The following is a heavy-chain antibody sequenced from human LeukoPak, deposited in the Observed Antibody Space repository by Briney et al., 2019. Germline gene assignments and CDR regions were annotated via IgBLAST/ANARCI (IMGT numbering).Heavy chain of an antibody. V-gene: IGHV3-23*01. CDR2: ISGSGGST. D-gene: IGHD3-10*01. CDR1: GFTFSSYA. CDR3: AKDPPPGFGELPDAFDI. Sequence: GGSLRLSCAASGFTFSSYAMSWVRQAPGKGLEWVSAISGSGGSTYYADSVKGRFTISRDNSKNTLYLQMNSLRAEDTAVYYCAKDPPPGFGELPDAFDIWGQGTMVTVSS. J-gene: IGHJ3*02.